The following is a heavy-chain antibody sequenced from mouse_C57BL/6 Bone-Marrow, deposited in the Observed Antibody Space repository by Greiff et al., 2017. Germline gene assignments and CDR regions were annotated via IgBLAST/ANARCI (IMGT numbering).Heavy chain of an antibody. J-gene: IGHJ4*01. V-gene: IGHV1-69*01. Sequence: VQLQQPGAELVMPGASVKLSCKASGYTFTSYWMHWVKQRPGQGLEWIGEIDPSDSYTNYNQKFKGKSTLTVDKSSSTAYMQLSSLTSEDSAVYYCARGGGTGAMDYWGQGTSGTVSS. CDR1: GYTFTSYW. CDR3: ARGGGTGAMDY. D-gene: IGHD4-1*01. CDR2: IDPSDSYT.